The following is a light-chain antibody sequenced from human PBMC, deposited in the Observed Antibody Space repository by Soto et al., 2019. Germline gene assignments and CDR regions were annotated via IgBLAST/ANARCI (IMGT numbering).Light chain of an antibody. V-gene: IGLV2-14*01. CDR2: EVS. CDR3: FSFATDWTHV. J-gene: IGLJ1*01. CDR1: SSDIGAYNY. Sequence: QSALTQPASVSGSPGQSITISCTGSSSDIGAYNYVSWFQQYPGKAPKLIISEVSNRPSGVSNRFSVSKSGTAASLTISGLQTEDEADYFCFSFATDWTHVFGTGTKVTVL.